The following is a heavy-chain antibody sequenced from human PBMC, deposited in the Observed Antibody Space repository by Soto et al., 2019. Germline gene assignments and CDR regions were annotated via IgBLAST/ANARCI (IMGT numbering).Heavy chain of an antibody. Sequence: QVQLVQSGAEVMKPGASVKVSCMSFGYTFTTYHMYRVRQAPGQGLEWMGKINPSGGSTRYAHRFQGRVTMTRDTSTSTVYMELSGLTSEDTAVYYCTRAFPGPTGTTTFDKWGQGTLVTVSS. CDR2: INPSGGST. V-gene: IGHV1-46*03. CDR3: TRAFPGPTGTTTFDK. D-gene: IGHD1-1*01. J-gene: IGHJ4*02. CDR1: GYTFTTYH.